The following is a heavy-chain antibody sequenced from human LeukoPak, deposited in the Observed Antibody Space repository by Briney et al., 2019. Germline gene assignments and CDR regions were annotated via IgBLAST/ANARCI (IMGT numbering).Heavy chain of an antibody. CDR2: INPSGGST. CDR1: GYTFTSYY. Sequence: ASVTVSCTASGYTFTSYYMHWVRQAPGQGLEWMGIINPSGGSTSYAQKFQGRVTMTRDTSTSTVYMELSSLRSEDTAVYYCARESERSYFDYWGQGTLVTVSS. D-gene: IGHD1-1*01. CDR3: ARESERSYFDY. J-gene: IGHJ4*02. V-gene: IGHV1-46*01.